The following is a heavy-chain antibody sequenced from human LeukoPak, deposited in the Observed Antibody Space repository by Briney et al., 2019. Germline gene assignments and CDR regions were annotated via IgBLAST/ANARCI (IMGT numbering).Heavy chain of an antibody. Sequence: GESLKISCKGSGYNFPSYWIAWVRQMPGKGLEWTGIIDPHDSDTRYSPSFQGQVTISADRSIITAYLQWSSLRASDTAMYYCARVLSSSWYDLDYWGQGTLVTVSS. D-gene: IGHD6-13*01. V-gene: IGHV5-51*01. CDR2: IDPHDSDT. J-gene: IGHJ4*02. CDR3: ARVLSSSWYDLDY. CDR1: GYNFPSYW.